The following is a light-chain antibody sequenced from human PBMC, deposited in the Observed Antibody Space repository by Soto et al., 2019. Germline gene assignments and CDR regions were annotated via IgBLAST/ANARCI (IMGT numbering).Light chain of an antibody. CDR2: SNN. V-gene: IGLV1-44*01. CDR1: SYNIGSNT. J-gene: IGLJ2*01. Sequence: QSVLPQPHSAYWNPGQRVNISCSGSSYNIGSNTVNWYQQLPGPAPKLLIYSNNQRPSGVPDRFAGSKSGTSASLAISGLQSEDEADYYCAAWDDSLNGPVFGGGTKLTVL. CDR3: AAWDDSLNGPV.